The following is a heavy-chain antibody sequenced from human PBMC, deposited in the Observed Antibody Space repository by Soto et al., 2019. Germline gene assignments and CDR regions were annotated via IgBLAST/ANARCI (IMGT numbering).Heavy chain of an antibody. D-gene: IGHD4-4*01. V-gene: IGHV1-69*02. Sequence: QVQLVQSGAEVKKPGSSVKVSCKASGGTFSSYTISWVRQAPGQGLEWMGRIIPILGIANYAQKFQGRVTITADKSTSTAYMELSSLRSEDTAVYYCARAKERMTTVSSFDYWGQGTLVTVSS. J-gene: IGHJ4*02. CDR2: IIPILGIA. CDR3: ARAKERMTTVSSFDY. CDR1: GGTFSSYT.